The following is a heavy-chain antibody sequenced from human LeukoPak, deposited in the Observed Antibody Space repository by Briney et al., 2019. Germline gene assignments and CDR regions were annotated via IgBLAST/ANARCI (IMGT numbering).Heavy chain of an antibody. CDR3: ATLAALDTR. J-gene: IGHJ4*02. D-gene: IGHD6-13*01. V-gene: IGHV4-59*08. CDR2: IHYSGST. CDR1: GGSISSYY. Sequence: SETLSLTCTVSGGSISSYYWSWIRQPPGKGLEWIGYIHYSGSTNYNPSLKSRVTISVDTPKNQFSLKLSSVTAADTAVYYCATLAALDTRWGQGTLVTVSS.